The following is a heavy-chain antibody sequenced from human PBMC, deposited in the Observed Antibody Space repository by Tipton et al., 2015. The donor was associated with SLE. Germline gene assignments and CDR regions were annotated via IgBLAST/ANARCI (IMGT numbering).Heavy chain of an antibody. D-gene: IGHD1-26*01. Sequence: TLSLTCTVSGGSISSSSYYWGWIRPPPGKGLEWIGSIYYSGSTYYNPSLKSRVTISVDTSKNQFSLKLSSVTAADTAVYYCARQTIVGATIDAFDIWGQGTMVTVSS. J-gene: IGHJ3*02. CDR2: IYYSGST. V-gene: IGHV4-39*01. CDR1: GGSISSSSYY. CDR3: ARQTIVGATIDAFDI.